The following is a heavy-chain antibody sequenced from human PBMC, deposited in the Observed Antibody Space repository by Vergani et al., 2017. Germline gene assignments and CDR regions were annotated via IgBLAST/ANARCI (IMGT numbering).Heavy chain of an antibody. CDR1: GYTFTSYG. Sequence: QVQLVQSGAEVKKPGASVKVSCKASGYTFTSYGISWVRQAPGQGLEWMGWISAYNGNTNYAQKLQGRVTMTTDTSTSTAYMELRRLRSDDTAVYYCARDQPVMVRGVIIALDYWGQGTLVTVSS. D-gene: IGHD3-10*01. J-gene: IGHJ4*02. CDR2: ISAYNGNT. CDR3: ARDQPVMVRGVIIALDY. V-gene: IGHV1-18*01.